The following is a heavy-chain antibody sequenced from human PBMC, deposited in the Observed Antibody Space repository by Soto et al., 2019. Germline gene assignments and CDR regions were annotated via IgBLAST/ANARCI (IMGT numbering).Heavy chain of an antibody. Sequence: GSLRLSGAASGFTFSSFSMHWVRQAPGKGLEWVAVISYDGSNKYYADSVKGRFTISRDNSKNTLYLQMNSLRAEDTAVYYCARDHVGDGYNFGYGMDVWGQGTTVTVSS. CDR3: ARDHVGDGYNFGYGMDV. J-gene: IGHJ6*02. CDR1: GFTFSSFS. V-gene: IGHV3-30-3*01. D-gene: IGHD5-12*01. CDR2: ISYDGSNK.